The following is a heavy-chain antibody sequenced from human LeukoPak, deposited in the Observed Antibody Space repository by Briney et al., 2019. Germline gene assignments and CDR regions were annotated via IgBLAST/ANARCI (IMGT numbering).Heavy chain of an antibody. D-gene: IGHD3-22*01. V-gene: IGHV3-53*01. J-gene: IGHJ4*02. CDR2: IYSGGST. Sequence: PGGSLRLSCAASGFTVSSNYMSWVRQAPGKGLEWVSVIYSGGSTYYADSVKGRFTISRDNSKNTLYLQMNSLRAEDTAVYYCARDGRRDYYDSSYGYWGQGTLVTVSS. CDR3: ARDGRRDYYDSSYGY. CDR1: GFTVSSNY.